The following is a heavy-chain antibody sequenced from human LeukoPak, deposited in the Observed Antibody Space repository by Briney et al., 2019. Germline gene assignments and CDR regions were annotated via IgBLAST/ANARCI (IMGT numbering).Heavy chain of an antibody. V-gene: IGHV3-7*01. D-gene: IGHD3-9*01. J-gene: IGHJ3*02. CDR1: GFTFSSYW. CDR3: ATGQDNLRYFDWLLPHDAFDI. Sequence: GGSLRLSCAASGFTFSSYWMSWVRQAPGKGLEWVANIKQDGSEKYYVDSVKGRFTISRDNAKNSLYLQMNSLRGEDTAVYYCATGQDNLRYFDWLLPHDAFDIWGQGTMVTVSS. CDR2: IKQDGSEK.